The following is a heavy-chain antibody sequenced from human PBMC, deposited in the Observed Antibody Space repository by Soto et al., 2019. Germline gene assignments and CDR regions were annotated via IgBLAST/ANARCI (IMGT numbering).Heavy chain of an antibody. V-gene: IGHV4-39*01. D-gene: IGHD1-26*01. J-gene: IGHJ3*02. CDR2: IKYSGTT. CDR3: ARHGITGSYYDAFDI. CDR1: SGTIIRSKCH. Sequence: SHKLCLTCPVSSGTIIRSKCHGGWIRQPPGKGLEWIASIKYSGTTFYNPSLKSRVTFSVDTSKNQFALKLSSVTAAETAVYYCARHGITGSYYDAFDIWGQGTMVT.